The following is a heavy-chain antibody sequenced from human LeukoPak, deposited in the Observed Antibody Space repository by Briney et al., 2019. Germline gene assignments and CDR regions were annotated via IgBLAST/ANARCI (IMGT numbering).Heavy chain of an antibody. CDR3: ARRSGYYYGSGSYVMGY. CDR1: GYTFTSYD. V-gene: IGHV1-8*01. CDR2: MNPNSGNT. Sequence: ASVKVSCKASGYTFTSYDINWVRQATGQGLEWMGWMNPNSGNTGYAQKFQGRVTMTRNTSISTAYMELSSLRSEDTAVYYCARRSGYYYGSGSYVMGYWGQGTLVTVSS. J-gene: IGHJ4*02. D-gene: IGHD3-10*01.